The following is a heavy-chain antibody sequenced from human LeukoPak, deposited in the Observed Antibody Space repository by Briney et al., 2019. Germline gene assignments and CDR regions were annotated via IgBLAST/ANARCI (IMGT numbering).Heavy chain of an antibody. CDR2: IYYSGST. CDR3: ARLGGLRYFDWLRYYYYGMDV. D-gene: IGHD3-9*01. J-gene: IGHJ6*02. Sequence: SETLSLTCTVSGGSISSSSYYWGWIRQPPGKGLEWIGSIYYSGSTNYNPSLKSRVTISVDTAKNQFSLKLSSVTAADTAVYYCARLGGLRYFDWLRYYYYGMDVWGQGTTVTVSS. V-gene: IGHV4-39*07. CDR1: GGSISSSSYY.